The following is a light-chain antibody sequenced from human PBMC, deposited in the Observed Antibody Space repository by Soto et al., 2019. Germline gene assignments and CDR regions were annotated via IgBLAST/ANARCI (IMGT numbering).Light chain of an antibody. CDR3: SSYILHSILL. V-gene: IGLV2-14*03. J-gene: IGLJ1*01. CDR1: SSDIGGYDF. Sequence: QSVLTQPASVSGSPGQSLTISCTGTSSDIGGYDFVSWYQQHPGKAPKLMIYDVSNRPSGVSNRFSGSKSGNTASLTISGFQAEDEADYYCSSYILHSILLFGSGTKVTVL. CDR2: DVS.